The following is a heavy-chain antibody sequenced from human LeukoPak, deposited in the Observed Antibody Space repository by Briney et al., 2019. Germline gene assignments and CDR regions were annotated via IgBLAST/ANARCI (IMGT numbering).Heavy chain of an antibody. V-gene: IGHV3-21*01. CDR3: ATTSEQWLVQVYYYGMDV. CDR1: GFTFSSYN. Sequence: PGGSLRLSCAASGFTFSSYNMNWVRQAPGKGLEWVSSISSSSSSYIYYADSVKGRFTISRDNAKNSLYLQMNGLRAEDTAVYYCATTSEQWLVQVYYYGMDVWGQGTMVTVSS. J-gene: IGHJ6*02. CDR2: ISSSSSSYI. D-gene: IGHD6-19*01.